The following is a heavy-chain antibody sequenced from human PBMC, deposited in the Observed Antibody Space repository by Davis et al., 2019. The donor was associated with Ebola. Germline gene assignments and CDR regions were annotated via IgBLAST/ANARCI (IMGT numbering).Heavy chain of an antibody. CDR1: GGTFSSYA. D-gene: IGHD2-2*01. CDR2: IIPVSGVP. Sequence: SVKVSCKASGGTFSSYAISWVRQAPGQGLDWMGGIIPVSGVPKYAQDFQGRVTITADESTSTAYMELSSLRAEDTAMYYCAKSIPRYCSSTSCYASYNWFDPWGQGTLVTVSS. J-gene: IGHJ5*02. CDR3: AKSIPRYCSSTSCYASYNWFDP. V-gene: IGHV1-69*13.